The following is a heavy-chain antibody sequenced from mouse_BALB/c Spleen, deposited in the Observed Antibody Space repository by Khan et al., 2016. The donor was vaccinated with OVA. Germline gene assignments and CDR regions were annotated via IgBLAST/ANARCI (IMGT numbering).Heavy chain of an antibody. CDR3: ARGTFDY. J-gene: IGHJ3*01. D-gene: IGHD2-14*01. Sequence: VQLQQSGPELMKPGASVKISCKASGYSFTTYYMHWVKQSHGKSLEWIGYIDPFNGGNDYNQKFKGKATLTVDKSSSTAYMHLSSLTSEDSAVDYWARGTFDYWGQGTLVTVSA. CDR2: IDPFNGGN. V-gene: IGHV1-34*01. CDR1: GYSFTTYY.